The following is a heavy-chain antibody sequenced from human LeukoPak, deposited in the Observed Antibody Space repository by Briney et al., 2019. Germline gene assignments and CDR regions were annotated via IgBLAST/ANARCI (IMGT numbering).Heavy chain of an antibody. D-gene: IGHD1-26*01. V-gene: IGHV3-23*01. CDR1: GFTFSSCG. Sequence: PGGSLRLSCAVSGFTFSSCGMHWVRQAPGKGLEWVSALSATGGSTYYADSVKGRFTISRDNSKNTLHLQMNSLRAEDTAVYYCALMGAAGGLFDYWGQGTLVTVSS. CDR2: LSATGGST. CDR3: ALMGAAGGLFDY. J-gene: IGHJ4*02.